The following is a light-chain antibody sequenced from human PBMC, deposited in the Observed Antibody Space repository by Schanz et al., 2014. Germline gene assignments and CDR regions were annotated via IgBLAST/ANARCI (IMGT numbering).Light chain of an antibody. V-gene: IGKV3-20*01. Sequence: EIVMTQSPATLSVSPGERVTLSCRASQTVSNYLAWYQQKPGQAPRLLIYGASSRATGIPDRFSGSGSGTDFTLTISRLEPEDFAVYYCQQYGSSPRFTFGPGTKVDIK. J-gene: IGKJ3*01. CDR1: QTVSNY. CDR3: QQYGSSPRFT. CDR2: GAS.